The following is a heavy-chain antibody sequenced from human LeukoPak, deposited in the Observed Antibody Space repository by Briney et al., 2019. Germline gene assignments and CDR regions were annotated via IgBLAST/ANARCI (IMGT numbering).Heavy chain of an antibody. J-gene: IGHJ4*02. CDR2: ISSSSSYI. CDR1: GFTFSSYS. V-gene: IGHV3-21*01. D-gene: IGHD5-12*01. Sequence: EAGGSLRLSCAASGFTFSSYSMNWVHQAPGKGLEWVSSISSSSSYIDYADSVKGRFTISRDNAKNSLYLQMNSLRAEDTAVYYCARDSSGGYDFDYWGQGTLVTVSS. CDR3: ARDSSGGYDFDY.